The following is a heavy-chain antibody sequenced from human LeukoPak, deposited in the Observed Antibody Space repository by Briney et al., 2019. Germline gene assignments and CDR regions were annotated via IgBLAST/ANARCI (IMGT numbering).Heavy chain of an antibody. J-gene: IGHJ6*03. Sequence: SETLSLTCTVSGDSISSYFWSWIRQPPGKGLEWIGYIYYSGNTNYNPSLKSRVTMSVDTSKNQFSLKLSSVTAADTAVYYCARDSYSSSWPHIYYYYYYMDVWGKGTTVTISS. V-gene: IGHV4-59*12. CDR1: GDSISSYF. CDR3: ARDSYSSSWPHIYYYYYYMDV. D-gene: IGHD6-13*01. CDR2: IYYSGNT.